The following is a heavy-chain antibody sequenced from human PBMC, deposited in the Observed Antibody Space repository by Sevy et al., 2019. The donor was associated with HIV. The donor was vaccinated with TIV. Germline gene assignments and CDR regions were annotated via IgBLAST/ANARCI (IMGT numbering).Heavy chain of an antibody. CDR2: ISYDGSDK. J-gene: IGHJ6*02. Sequence: GESLKISCAASGFAFTNYYAMHWVRQAPGKGLEWVSLISYDGSDKYYADSVKGRFTISRDNFKNTLYLQMNSLRTEDTAGYYCARPRANYVDHYFFYAMDVWGQGTTVTVSS. CDR1: GFAFTNYYA. V-gene: IGHV3-30*14. CDR3: ARPRANYVDHYFFYAMDV. D-gene: IGHD4-17*01.